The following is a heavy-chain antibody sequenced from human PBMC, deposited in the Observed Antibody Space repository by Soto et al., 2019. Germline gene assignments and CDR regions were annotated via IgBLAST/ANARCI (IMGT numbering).Heavy chain of an antibody. D-gene: IGHD3-10*01. CDR3: ARAEVNFYSSGXYPRWFDP. J-gene: IGHJ5*02. Sequence: ASVKVSCKASGYTFTGYYMHWVRQAPGQGLEWMGWINPNSGGTNYAQKFQGWVTMTRDTSISTAYMELSRLRSDDTAVYYCARAEVNFYSSGXYPRWFDPWGQGTLGTGSS. CDR2: INPNSGGT. CDR1: GYTFTGYY. V-gene: IGHV1-2*04.